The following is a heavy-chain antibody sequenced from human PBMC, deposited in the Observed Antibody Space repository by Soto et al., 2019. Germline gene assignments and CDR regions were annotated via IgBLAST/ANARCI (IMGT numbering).Heavy chain of an antibody. J-gene: IGHJ4*02. CDR3: AKEDTSGLYNFDN. D-gene: IGHD6-19*01. CDR1: GFTFSNYA. V-gene: IGHV3-23*01. Sequence: GGSLRLSCAASGFTFSNYAMNWVRQAPGKGLEWVSTISGSGGSPYYADSVKGRFTISRDNSKNTLYLQMNSLRAGDSAIYYCAKEDTSGLYNFDNWGEGTLVSVSS. CDR2: ISGSGGSP.